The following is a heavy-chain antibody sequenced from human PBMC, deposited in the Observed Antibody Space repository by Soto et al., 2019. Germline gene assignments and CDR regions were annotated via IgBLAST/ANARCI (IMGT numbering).Heavy chain of an antibody. Sequence: GGSLRLSCAASGFTFSSYGLSWVRQPPGKGLEWVALIWYDGNKKFYADSVRGRFTISRDNSKNTLYLQMNSLRAEDTAVYYCFTEGVSLFKTPSDLDRWGQGPLVTVSS. CDR1: GFTFSSYG. V-gene: IGHV3-33*01. CDR3: FTEGVSLFKTPSDLDR. D-gene: IGHD2-8*02. J-gene: IGHJ4*02. CDR2: IWYDGNKK.